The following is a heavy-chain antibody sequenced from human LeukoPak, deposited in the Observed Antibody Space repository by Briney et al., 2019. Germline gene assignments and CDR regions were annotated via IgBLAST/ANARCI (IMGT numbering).Heavy chain of an antibody. V-gene: IGHV3-21*04. Sequence: GGSLRLSCAASGFTFSSYSMNWVRQAPGKGLEWVSSINDNSRSIFYTDSLKGRFTVSRDNAKNSLYLQMNNLRAEDTAVYYCARESQWELQTCAFDYRGQGTLVTVSS. CDR3: ARESQWELQTCAFDY. J-gene: IGHJ4*02. CDR2: INDNSRSI. CDR1: GFTFSSYS. D-gene: IGHD1-26*01.